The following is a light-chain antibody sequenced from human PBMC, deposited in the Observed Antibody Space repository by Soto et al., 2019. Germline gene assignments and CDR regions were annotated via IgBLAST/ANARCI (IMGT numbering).Light chain of an antibody. Sequence: QSALTQPASVSGSPGQSITISCTGTTSDVGRYNLVSWYQQYPGKAPRLMIYEDIERPSGVSYRFSGSKSGNTASLTISGLQTEDEADYYCCSYAGGTSVVFGGGTKLTVL. CDR1: TSDVGRYNL. CDR2: EDI. CDR3: CSYAGGTSVV. J-gene: IGLJ2*01. V-gene: IGLV2-23*01.